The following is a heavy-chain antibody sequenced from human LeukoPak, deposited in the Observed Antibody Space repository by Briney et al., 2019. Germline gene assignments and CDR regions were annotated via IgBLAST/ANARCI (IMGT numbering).Heavy chain of an antibody. D-gene: IGHD3-22*01. J-gene: IGHJ6*03. CDR2: IYSSGNT. CDR1: GVSISSTTYC. Sequence: PSETLSLTCTVSGVSISSTTYCWGWIRQPPGKGLEWIGSIYSSGNTYYNASLKSRITISVDTSKNQFSLKLSSVTAADTAVYYCARGRGYGYSLYYYYYMDVWGKGTTVTVSS. V-gene: IGHV4-39*07. CDR3: ARGRGYGYSLYYYYYMDV.